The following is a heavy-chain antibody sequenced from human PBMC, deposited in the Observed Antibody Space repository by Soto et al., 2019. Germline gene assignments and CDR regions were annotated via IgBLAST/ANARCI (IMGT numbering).Heavy chain of an antibody. CDR1: GGSISSSSYY. D-gene: IGHD3-10*01. J-gene: IGHJ6*02. CDR2: IYYSGST. CDR3: ASPLGQVRYYGMDV. Sequence: SETLSLTCTVSGGSISSSSYYWGWIRQPPGKGLEWIGSIYYSGSTYYNPSLKSRVTISVDTSKNQFSLKLSSVTAADTAVYYCASPLGQVRYYGMDVWGQGTTVTVSS. V-gene: IGHV4-39*01.